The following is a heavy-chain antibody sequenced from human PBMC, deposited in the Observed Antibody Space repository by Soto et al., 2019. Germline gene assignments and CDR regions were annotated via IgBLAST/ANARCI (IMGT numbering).Heavy chain of an antibody. CDR2: IIPIFGTA. V-gene: IGHV1-69*13. D-gene: IGHD3-3*01. Sequence: SVKVSCKASGGTFSSYAISWVLQSPVQGLEWMGGIIPIFGTANYARKFQGRVTITADESTSTAYMELSSLRSEDTAVYYCARANYDFWSGYGMDVWGQGTTVTVSS. J-gene: IGHJ6*02. CDR1: GGTFSSYA. CDR3: ARANYDFWSGYGMDV.